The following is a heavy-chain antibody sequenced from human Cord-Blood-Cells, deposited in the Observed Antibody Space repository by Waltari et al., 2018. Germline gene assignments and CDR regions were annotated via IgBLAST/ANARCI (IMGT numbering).Heavy chain of an antibody. Sequence: VESGGGLVQPGGSLRLSCAASGFTFSSYSMNWVRQAPGKGLVWVSYISSSSSTIYYADSVKGRFTISRDNAKNSLYLQMNSLRDEDTAVYYCARVRKLRFLEWLFDPWGQGTLVTVSS. CDR3: ARVRKLRFLEWLFDP. D-gene: IGHD3-3*01. CDR1: GFTFSSYS. CDR2: ISSSSSTI. V-gene: IGHV3-48*02. J-gene: IGHJ5*02.